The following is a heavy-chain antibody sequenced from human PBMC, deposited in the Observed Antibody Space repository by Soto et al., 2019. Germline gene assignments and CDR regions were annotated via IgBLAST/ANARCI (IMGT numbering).Heavy chain of an antibody. CDR1: GYTFTSYA. CDR3: ARDMGFGLSDY. CDR2: INAGNGNT. J-gene: IGHJ4*02. Sequence: ASVKVSFKASGYTFTSYAMHWVRQAPGQRLEWMGWINAGNGNTKYSQKFQGRVTITRDTSASTVYMELSSLRSEDTAVYYCARDMGFGLSDYWGQGTLVTVSS. D-gene: IGHD3-10*01. V-gene: IGHV1-3*01.